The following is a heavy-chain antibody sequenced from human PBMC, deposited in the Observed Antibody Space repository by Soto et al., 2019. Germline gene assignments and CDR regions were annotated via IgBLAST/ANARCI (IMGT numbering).Heavy chain of an antibody. CDR3: ARSLGMREYSSSSGNWFDP. V-gene: IGHV4-34*01. CDR2: INHSGST. D-gene: IGHD6-6*01. Sequence: SETLSLTCAVYGGSFSGYYWNWIRQPPGKGLEWIGEINHSGSTNYNPSLKSRVTISVDTSKNQFSLKLSSVTAADTAVYYCARSLGMREYSSSSGNWFDPWGQGTLVTVSS. J-gene: IGHJ5*02. CDR1: GGSFSGYY.